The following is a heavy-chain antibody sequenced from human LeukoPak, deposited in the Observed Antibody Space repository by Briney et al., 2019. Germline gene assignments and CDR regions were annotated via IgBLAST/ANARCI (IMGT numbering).Heavy chain of an antibody. J-gene: IGHJ1*01. D-gene: IGHD3-22*01. CDR3: ATSRPNYYDSSGYYYPRYFQH. Sequence: GAPLKISCKGSGSRFTSYWIGWVRQMPGKGLEWMGIIYPGDSDTRYSPSFQGQVTITADRAITPAYLQWSSLKASDTAMYYCATSRPNYYDSSGYYYPRYFQHWGQGTLVTVSS. CDR2: IYPGDSDT. CDR1: GSRFTSYW. V-gene: IGHV5-51*01.